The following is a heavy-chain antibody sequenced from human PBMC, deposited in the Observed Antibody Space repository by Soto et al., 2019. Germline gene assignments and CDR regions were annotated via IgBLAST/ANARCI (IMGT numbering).Heavy chain of an antibody. V-gene: IGHV5-51*01. CDR1: GYSFPTYW. J-gene: IGHJ3*01. CDR3: ASVFRLGPTDLLDAFEV. Sequence: EVQLVQSGEEVKKAGESLKISCQGSGYSFPTYWIVWVRQMPGKGLEWMGSIYPGDSDSRYSPAFQGQVTISADKFIVTAYLQWSSLKASDTAMYFCASVFRLGPTDLLDAFEVWGQGTMVTVSS. D-gene: IGHD3-16*01. CDR2: IYPGDSDS.